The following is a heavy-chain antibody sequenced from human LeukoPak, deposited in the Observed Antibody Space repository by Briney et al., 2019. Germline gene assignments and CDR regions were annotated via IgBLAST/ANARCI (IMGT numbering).Heavy chain of an antibody. J-gene: IGHJ6*02. CDR2: INPNSGGT. Sequence: ASVKVSCKASGYTFTCYYMHWVRQAPGQGLEWMGRINPNSGGTNYAQKFQGRVTMTRDTSISTAYMELSRLRSDDTAVYYCARVDSSGYFYYYYYGMDVWGQGTTVTVSS. CDR1: GYTFTCYY. CDR3: ARVDSSGYFYYYYYGMDV. V-gene: IGHV1-2*06. D-gene: IGHD3-22*01.